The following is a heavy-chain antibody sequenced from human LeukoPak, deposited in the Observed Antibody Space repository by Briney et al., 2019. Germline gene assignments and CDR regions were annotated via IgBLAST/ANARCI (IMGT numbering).Heavy chain of an antibody. CDR2: INPSGSST. Sequence: ASVKVSCKASGYTFTSYYMHWVRQAPGQGLEWMGIINPSGSSTGYAQKFQGRVTMTRDTSTSTVYMELSSLRSEDTAVYYCAREGRYCSGGSCYGFYAFDIWGQGTMVTVSS. J-gene: IGHJ3*02. CDR1: GYTFTSYY. CDR3: AREGRYCSGGSCYGFYAFDI. V-gene: IGHV1-46*01. D-gene: IGHD2-15*01.